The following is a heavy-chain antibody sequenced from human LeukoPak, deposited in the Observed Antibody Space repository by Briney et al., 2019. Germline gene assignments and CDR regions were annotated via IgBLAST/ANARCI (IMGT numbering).Heavy chain of an antibody. V-gene: IGHV3-74*01. Sequence: GGSLRLSCAASGFTFSSYYLHWVRQVPGKGLVWVSGICSDGSSTSYADSVKGRFTISRDNAKNTLYLQVNSLRAEDTAVYYCARDPQRGFGELFLLGYWGQGTLVTVSS. CDR3: ARDPQRGFGELFLLGY. CDR1: GFTFSSYY. J-gene: IGHJ4*02. D-gene: IGHD3-10*01. CDR2: ICSDGSST.